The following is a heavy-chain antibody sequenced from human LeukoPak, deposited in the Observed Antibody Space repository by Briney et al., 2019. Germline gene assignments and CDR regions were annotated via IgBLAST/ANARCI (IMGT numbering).Heavy chain of an antibody. CDR3: PTDLNHDSSS. J-gene: IGHJ4*02. Sequence: GGSLSLSCAASGLIFSDYCMTGVRQAPGKGVKCLETIKTDGSAKYSQDSVKARFTVSRDTAKTSLYFQMTNMRVEETPIYYCPTDLNHDSSSWGQGTLVTVSS. CDR2: IKTDGSAK. CDR1: GLIFSDYC. D-gene: IGHD3-22*01. V-gene: IGHV3-7*01.